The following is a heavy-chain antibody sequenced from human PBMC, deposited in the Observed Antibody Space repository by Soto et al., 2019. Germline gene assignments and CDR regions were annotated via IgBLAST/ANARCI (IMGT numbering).Heavy chain of an antibody. Sequence: QVQLVESGGGVVQPGRSLRLSCAASGFTFSNYGMHWVRQAPGKGLEWVAIMSTDGKNKFYADSVKGRFTISRDDSKNTLYLQMDSLKTKNTAVYACARDLYCGSNSCLRNIFEYWGHGTLVTVSS. CDR2: MSTDGKNK. V-gene: IGHV3-30*03. CDR3: ARDLYCGSNSCLRNIFEY. J-gene: IGHJ4*01. CDR1: GFTFSNYG. D-gene: IGHD2-2*01.